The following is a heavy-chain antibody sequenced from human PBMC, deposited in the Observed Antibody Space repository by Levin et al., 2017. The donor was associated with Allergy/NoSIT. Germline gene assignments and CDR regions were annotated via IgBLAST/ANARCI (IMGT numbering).Heavy chain of an antibody. V-gene: IGHV4-34*01. D-gene: IGHD3-3*01. CDR2: INHSGSP. CDR1: GGSFSDYY. CDR3: ARVKHRGATVFNYNYGMDV. J-gene: IGHJ6*02. Sequence: SETLSLTCAVYGGSFSDYYWSWIRQPPGKGLDWIGEINHSGSPNYKPSLKSRVTISVDTSKNQFSLKLTSVTAADTAVYYCARVKHRGATVFNYNYGMDVWGQGTTVTVSS.